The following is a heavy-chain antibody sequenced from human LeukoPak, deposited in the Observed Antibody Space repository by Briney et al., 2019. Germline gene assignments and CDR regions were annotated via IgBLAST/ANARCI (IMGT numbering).Heavy chain of an antibody. CDR3: ARTTSFTASGYDC. J-gene: IGHJ4*02. Sequence: ASVKVSCKASGYTFTNYHINWVRQATGQGLEWMGWMNPNNGDSGYAQKFQGRVAITRDTSISTSYMELRSLSSDDTAVYFCARTTSFTASGYDCWGQGTLVTVSS. D-gene: IGHD6-25*01. CDR2: MNPNNGDS. V-gene: IGHV1-8*03. CDR1: GYTFTNYH.